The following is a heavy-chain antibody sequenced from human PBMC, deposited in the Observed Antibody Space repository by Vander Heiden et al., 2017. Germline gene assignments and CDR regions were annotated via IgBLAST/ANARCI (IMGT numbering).Heavy chain of an antibody. CDR1: GFTFSSYS. Sequence: EVQLVESGGGLVQPGGSLRLSCVASGFTFSSYSMNWVRQGPGEGLGWVSLINNWETNNYYAGSGEGRFTNSQENCKNSMYLQMDRLGEEDTGGDYCGRSTAGQWGQGTLVTLSS. CDR2: INNWETNN. J-gene: IGHJ4*02. CDR3: GRSTAGQ. V-gene: IGHV3-48*02.